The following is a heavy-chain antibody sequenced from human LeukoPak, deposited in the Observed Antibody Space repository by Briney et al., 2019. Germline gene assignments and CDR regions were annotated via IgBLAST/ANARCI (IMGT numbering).Heavy chain of an antibody. D-gene: IGHD3-3*01. V-gene: IGHV1-18*01. CDR1: GYTFTSYG. CDR2: ISAYNGNT. Sequence: GASVKVSCKAPGYTFTSYGISWVRQAPGQGLEWMGWISAYNGNTNYAQKLQGRVTMTTDTSTSTAYMELRSLRSDDTAVYYCARDLELRFLEWLRDYYYYGMDVWGQGTTVTVSS. CDR3: ARDLELRFLEWLRDYYYYGMDV. J-gene: IGHJ6*02.